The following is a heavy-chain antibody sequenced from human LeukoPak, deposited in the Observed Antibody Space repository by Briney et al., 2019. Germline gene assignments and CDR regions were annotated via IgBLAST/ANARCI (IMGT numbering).Heavy chain of an antibody. CDR2: ISGSGGST. D-gene: IGHD5-18*01. CDR1: GFTFSSYA. J-gene: IGHJ5*02. V-gene: IGHV3-23*01. CDR3: AKELIQLRGYSPLPLEP. Sequence: GGSLRLSCAASGFTFSSYAMSWVRQAPGKGLEWVSAISGSGGSTYYADSVKGRFTISRDNSKNTLYLQMNSLRAEDTAVYYCAKELIQLRGYSPLPLEPWGRGTLVTVSS.